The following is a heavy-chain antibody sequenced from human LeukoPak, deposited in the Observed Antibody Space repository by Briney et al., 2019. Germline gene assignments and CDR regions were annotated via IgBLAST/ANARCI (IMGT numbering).Heavy chain of an antibody. CDR1: GYTFTSYG. V-gene: IGHV1-18*01. D-gene: IGHD3-22*01. CDR2: ISAYNGNT. J-gene: IGHJ4*02. CDR3: ARIRAFGGVIANYYDSSGYPLDFDY. Sequence: ASMKVSCKASGYTFTSYGISWVRQAPGQGLEWMGWISAYNGNTNYAQKLQGRVTMTTDTSTSTAYMELRSLRSDDTAVYYCARIRAFGGVIANYYDSSGYPLDFDYWGQGTLVTVSS.